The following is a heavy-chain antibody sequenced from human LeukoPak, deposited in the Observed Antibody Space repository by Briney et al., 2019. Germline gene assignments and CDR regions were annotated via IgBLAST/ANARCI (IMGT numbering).Heavy chain of an antibody. J-gene: IGHJ4*02. CDR2: IIPIFGIA. Sequence: GASLKVSCKASRGTFSSYAISWVRQAPGQGLEWMGRIIPIFGIANYAQKFQGRVTITADKSTSTAYMELSSLRSEDTAVYYCARWDVGHWGQGTLVTVSS. CDR3: ARWDVGH. V-gene: IGHV1-69*04. CDR1: RGTFSSYA. D-gene: IGHD1-26*01.